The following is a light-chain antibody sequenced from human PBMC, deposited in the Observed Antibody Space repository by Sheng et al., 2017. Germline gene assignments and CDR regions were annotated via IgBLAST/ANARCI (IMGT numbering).Light chain of an antibody. Sequence: QSALTQPPSASGSPGQSVTISCTGTSSDIGGYNYVSWYQQHPGKAPRLMIYAVSERPSGVPDRFSGSKSGNTASLTVSGLQPEDEAEYYCCSYAGSNNFYVFGTGTKVTVL. CDR3: CSYAGSNNFYV. V-gene: IGLV2-8*01. CDR1: SSDIGGYNY. J-gene: IGLJ1*01. CDR2: AVS.